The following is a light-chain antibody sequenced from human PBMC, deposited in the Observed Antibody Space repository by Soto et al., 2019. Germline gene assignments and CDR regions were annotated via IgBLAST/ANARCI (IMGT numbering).Light chain of an antibody. Sequence: QSALTQPASVSGSPGQSITISCTGTRSDVGTYNYVSWYQQHPGKAPELIIYEVTNRPSGISNRFSGSKSGNTASLTISGLQAEDEADYYCSSYTITDTVLFGGGTKVTVL. CDR1: RSDVGTYNY. CDR2: EVT. CDR3: SSYTITDTVL. J-gene: IGLJ2*01. V-gene: IGLV2-14*01.